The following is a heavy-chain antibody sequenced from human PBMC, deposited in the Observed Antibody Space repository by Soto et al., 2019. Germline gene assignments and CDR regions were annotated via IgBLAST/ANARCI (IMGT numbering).Heavy chain of an antibody. CDR1: GGSISSGPYY. CDR2: IYYSGTT. Sequence: SETLSLTCSVSGGSISSGPYYWTWIRQHPGKGLEWIGYIYYSGTTYYNPSLNSRVTISVDTSKNQFSLKLSSVTAADTAVYYCARALYCSSITCYAGPWFDPWGQGTLVTVSS. D-gene: IGHD2-2*01. CDR3: ARALYCSSITCYAGPWFDP. J-gene: IGHJ5*02. V-gene: IGHV4-31*03.